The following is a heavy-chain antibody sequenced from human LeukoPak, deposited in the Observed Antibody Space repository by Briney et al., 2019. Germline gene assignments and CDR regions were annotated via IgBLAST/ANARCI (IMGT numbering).Heavy chain of an antibody. CDR2: INPNSGGT. Sequence: GASVKVSCKASGYTFTGYYMHGVRQAPGQGLEWMGWINPNSGGTNYAQKFQGRVTMTRDTSISTAYMELSRLRSDDTAVYYCARDGGYSSSWYGFDYWGQGTLVTVSS. D-gene: IGHD6-13*01. CDR3: ARDGGYSSSWYGFDY. CDR1: GYTFTGYY. V-gene: IGHV1-2*02. J-gene: IGHJ4*02.